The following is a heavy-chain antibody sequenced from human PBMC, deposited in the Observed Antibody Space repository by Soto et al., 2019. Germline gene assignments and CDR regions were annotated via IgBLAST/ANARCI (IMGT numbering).Heavy chain of an antibody. D-gene: IGHD3-10*01. CDR1: GFTFSNYA. Sequence: EVQLLESGGGLVQPGGSLRLSCAASGFTFSNYAMSWVRQVPGKGLEWVSAISGSGATTYYADSVQGRFTISRDNSKNTLYLQLNSLRAEDTAVYYRAKAPTKWRGGYYGMDVWGQGTTVTVSS. V-gene: IGHV3-23*01. CDR2: ISGSGATT. J-gene: IGHJ6*02. CDR3: AKAPTKWRGGYYGMDV.